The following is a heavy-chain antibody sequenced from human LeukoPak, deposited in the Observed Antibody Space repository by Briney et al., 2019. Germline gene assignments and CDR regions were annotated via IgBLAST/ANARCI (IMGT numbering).Heavy chain of an antibody. Sequence: GASVKVSCKASAYTFTNYDFNLVRQAPGQGLEWLGWMRPNTGDTHSALKFQGRVTMTRDTSITTAYMELSSLASDDTAVYFCAISTGWYRFDYWGQGTKVTVSS. V-gene: IGHV1-8*01. CDR1: AYTFTNYD. CDR2: MRPNTGDT. CDR3: AISTGWYRFDY. D-gene: IGHD6-19*01. J-gene: IGHJ4*02.